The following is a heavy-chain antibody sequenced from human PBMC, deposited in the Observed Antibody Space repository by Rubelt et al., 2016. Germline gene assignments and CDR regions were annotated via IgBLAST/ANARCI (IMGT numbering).Heavy chain of an antibody. CDR2: IWYDGSDK. V-gene: IGHV3-30*02. J-gene: IGHJ6*02. Sequence: VQLVESGGGLVQPGGSLRVSCAASGFTFSSYGMHWVRQAPGKGLEWVSVIWYDGSDKYYADSVKGRFTISRDNSKNTLYLQMSGLRPEDTAVYYCHRRNYFYGMDVWGQGTTVTVS. CDR1: GFTFSSYG. CDR3: HRRNYFYGMDV.